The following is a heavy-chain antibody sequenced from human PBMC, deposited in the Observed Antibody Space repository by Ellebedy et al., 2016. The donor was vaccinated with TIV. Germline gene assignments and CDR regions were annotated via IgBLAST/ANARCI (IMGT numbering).Heavy chain of an antibody. Sequence: AASVKVSCKASGGTFSSYAISWVRQAPGQGLEWMGGIIPIFGTANYAQKFQGRVTITADESTSTAYMELSSLRSEDTAVYYCARVPSSSWYLFDYWGQGTLVTVSS. V-gene: IGHV1-69*13. CDR2: IIPIFGTA. D-gene: IGHD6-13*01. CDR1: GGTFSSYA. J-gene: IGHJ4*02. CDR3: ARVPSSSWYLFDY.